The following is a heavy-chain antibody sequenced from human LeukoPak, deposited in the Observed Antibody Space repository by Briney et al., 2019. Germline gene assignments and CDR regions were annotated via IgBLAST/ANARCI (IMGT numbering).Heavy chain of an antibody. D-gene: IGHD3-10*01. CDR2: IWYGGSNK. CDR1: GFTFSSYG. J-gene: IGHJ6*03. V-gene: IGHV3-30*18. CDR3: AKGLGVKNYMDV. Sequence: PGRSLRLSCAASGFTFSSYGMHWVRQAPGKGLEWVAVIWYGGSNKYYADSVKGRFTISRDNSKNTLYLQMNSLRAEDTAVYYCAKGLGVKNYMDVWGKGTTVTVSS.